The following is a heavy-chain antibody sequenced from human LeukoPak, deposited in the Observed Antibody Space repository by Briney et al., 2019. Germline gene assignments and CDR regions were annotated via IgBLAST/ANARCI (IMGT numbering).Heavy chain of an antibody. CDR3: AKDRTLYGDYLPDY. CDR1: GFTFSSFG. D-gene: IGHD4-17*01. J-gene: IGHJ4*02. Sequence: GGSLRLSCAASGFTFSSFGMNWVRQAPGKGLEWVSYISSSSSTIYYADSVKGRFTISRDNSKNTLYLQMNSLRAEDTAVYYCAKDRTLYGDYLPDYWGQGTLVTVSS. CDR2: ISSSSSTI. V-gene: IGHV3-48*01.